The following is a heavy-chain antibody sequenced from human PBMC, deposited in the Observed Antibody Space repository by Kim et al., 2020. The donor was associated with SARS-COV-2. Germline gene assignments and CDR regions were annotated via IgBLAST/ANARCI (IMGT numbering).Heavy chain of an antibody. CDR1: GFTFRNAW. Sequence: GGSLRLSCAASGFTFRNAWMTWVRQAPGKGLEWVGRIKSKADGGTTDYAAPVKGRFTISRDDSKDTLYLQMNSLKTEDTAVHYCTTSPYYDILTGNYGMDVWGQGTTVTVSS. D-gene: IGHD3-9*01. V-gene: IGHV3-15*01. CDR3: TTSPYYDILTGNYGMDV. CDR2: IKSKADGGTT. J-gene: IGHJ6*02.